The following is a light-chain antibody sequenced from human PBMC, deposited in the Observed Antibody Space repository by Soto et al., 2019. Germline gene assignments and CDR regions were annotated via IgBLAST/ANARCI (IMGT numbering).Light chain of an antibody. CDR1: QALSSY. J-gene: IGKJ4*01. CDR3: QQLSRDTRT. CDR2: SXS. V-gene: IGKV1-9*01. Sequence: DIHLTQSPSVLPASVGDTVTMSXRASQALSSYFAWYQQQPVXAPEXXXYSXSTLQSGVPSRLSGSGSETEFSLTIRALQPEDFATYYCQQLSRDTRTFGGGTKVDIK.